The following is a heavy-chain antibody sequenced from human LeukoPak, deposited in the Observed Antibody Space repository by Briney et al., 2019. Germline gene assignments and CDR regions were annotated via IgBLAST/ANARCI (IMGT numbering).Heavy chain of an antibody. J-gene: IGHJ4*02. Sequence: GESLRISCKGSGYSFTSYWIGWVRQMPGKGLGWMGIIYPGDSDTRYSPSFQGQVTISADKSISTAYLQWSSLKASDTAMYYCARRDFCSSTSCSQIEFDYWGQGTLVTVSS. CDR2: IYPGDSDT. CDR1: GYSFTSYW. V-gene: IGHV5-51*01. D-gene: IGHD2-2*01. CDR3: ARRDFCSSTSCSQIEFDY.